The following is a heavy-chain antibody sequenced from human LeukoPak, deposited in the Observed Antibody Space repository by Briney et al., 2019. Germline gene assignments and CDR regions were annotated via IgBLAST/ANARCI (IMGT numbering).Heavy chain of an antibody. D-gene: IGHD2-15*01. Sequence: GGSLRLSCAASEFIVSINYMTWVRQAPGKGLEWVSLIYSRGDTKYADSVKGRFTISRDNSKNTLYLQMNSLRAEDTAVYYCAKQGLVAATPEYYYYYMDVWGKGTTVTISS. CDR2: IYSRGDT. J-gene: IGHJ6*03. CDR3: AKQGLVAATPEYYYYYMDV. CDR1: EFIVSINY. V-gene: IGHV3-66*03.